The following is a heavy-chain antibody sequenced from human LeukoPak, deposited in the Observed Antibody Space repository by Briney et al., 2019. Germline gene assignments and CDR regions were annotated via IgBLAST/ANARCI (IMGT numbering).Heavy chain of an antibody. CDR3: AKGYSYGYVFFDY. CDR1: GFTFSSYG. J-gene: IGHJ4*02. V-gene: IGHV3-30*18. D-gene: IGHD5-18*01. Sequence: GGSLRLSCAASGFTFSSYGMHWVRQAPGKGLEWVAVISYDGSNKYYADSVKGRFTISRDNSKNTLYLQMNSLRAEDTAVYYCAKGYSYGYVFFDYWGQGTLVTVSS. CDR2: ISYDGSNK.